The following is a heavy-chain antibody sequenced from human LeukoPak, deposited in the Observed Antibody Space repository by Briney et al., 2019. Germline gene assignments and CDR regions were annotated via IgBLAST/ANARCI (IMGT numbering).Heavy chain of an antibody. Sequence: GASVKVSFRASRYTFTGYYMHWVRQAPGQELEWMGWINPHSGDTNYAQKFQGRVTMTRDTSTSTACIEVSRLRSDDTAVYYCAKDMRSRGYSGYDCFAYWGQGTLVTVSS. CDR3: AKDMRSRGYSGYDCFAY. J-gene: IGHJ4*02. CDR1: RYTFTGYY. CDR2: INPHSGDT. V-gene: IGHV1-2*02. D-gene: IGHD5-12*01.